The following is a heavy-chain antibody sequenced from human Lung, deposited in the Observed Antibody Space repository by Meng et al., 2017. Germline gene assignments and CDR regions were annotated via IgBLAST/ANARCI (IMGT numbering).Heavy chain of an antibody. CDR3: ARAEEEYCSGGSCPNFDF. Sequence: QGQLVQSGGEVKKPGASGKGSCKASGYIFTSNGITWVRQAPGQGLEWMGWISGYNGNTSYAQKLQGRVTMTTDTSTSTAYMELRSLRSDDTAVYYCARAEEEYCSGGSCPNFDFWGQGTLVTVSS. V-gene: IGHV1-18*01. CDR1: GYIFTSNG. D-gene: IGHD2-15*01. CDR2: ISGYNGNT. J-gene: IGHJ4*02.